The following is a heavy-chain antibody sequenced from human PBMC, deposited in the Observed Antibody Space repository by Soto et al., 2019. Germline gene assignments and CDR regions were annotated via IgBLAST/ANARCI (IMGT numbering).Heavy chain of an antibody. CDR1: DYTFAAYW. Sequence: GESLKISCKGFDYTFAAYWIGWVRQMPGKGLEWMGIINPGDSDVRYSPPFEGQVTISADKSINTAYLQWRSLKASDTAMYYCARPDYNQAAWYHIYDIWGQGTMVTVSS. D-gene: IGHD3-10*01. CDR2: INPGDSDV. J-gene: IGHJ3*02. CDR3: ARPDYNQAAWYHIYDI. V-gene: IGHV5-51*01.